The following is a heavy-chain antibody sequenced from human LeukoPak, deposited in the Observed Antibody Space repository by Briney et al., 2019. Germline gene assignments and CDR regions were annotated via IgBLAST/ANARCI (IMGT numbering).Heavy chain of an antibody. CDR1: GFPFSSYS. CDR3: ARELAAMAQNADY. D-gene: IGHD2-2*01. J-gene: IGHJ4*02. V-gene: IGHV3-21*01. Sequence: GGSLRLSCAASGFPFSSYSMNWVRQAPGKGLEWVSSISSSSSYIYYADSVKGRFTISRDNAKNSLYLQMNSLRAEDTAVYYCARELAAMAQNADYWGQGTLVTVSS. CDR2: ISSSSSYI.